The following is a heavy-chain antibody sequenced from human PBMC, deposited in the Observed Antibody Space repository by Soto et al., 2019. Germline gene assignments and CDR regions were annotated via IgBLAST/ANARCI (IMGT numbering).Heavy chain of an antibody. CDR1: GFTFSSYG. J-gene: IGHJ5*02. V-gene: IGHV3-33*01. CDR3: ARASNYYGSGSDYSGDHWFDP. CDR2: IWYDGSNK. D-gene: IGHD3-10*01. Sequence: QVQLVESGGGVVQPGRSLRLSCAASGFTFSSYGMHWVRQAPGKGLEWVAVIWYDGSNKYYADSVKGRFTISRDNSKNTLYLQMNSLRAEDTAVYYCARASNYYGSGSDYSGDHWFDPWGQGTLVTVSS.